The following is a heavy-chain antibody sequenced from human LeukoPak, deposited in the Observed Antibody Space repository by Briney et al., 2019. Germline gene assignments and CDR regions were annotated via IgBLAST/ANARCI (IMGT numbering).Heavy chain of an antibody. CDR2: ITATSGSI. Sequence: EGSLRLSCTTSGFIFNTNSMNWVRQAPGKGLEWVSSITATSGSIYYAESVQGRFIISRDNSKNTLYLQMNSLRAEDTAVYYCAKDEQPGILTLFFLNDWGQGTQVTVSS. V-gene: IGHV3-21*01. J-gene: IGHJ4*02. CDR1: GFIFNTNS. CDR3: AKDEQPGILTLFFLND. D-gene: IGHD3-3*01.